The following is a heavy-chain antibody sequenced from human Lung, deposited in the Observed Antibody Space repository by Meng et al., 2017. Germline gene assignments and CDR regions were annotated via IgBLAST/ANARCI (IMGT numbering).Heavy chain of an antibody. J-gene: IGHJ4*02. D-gene: IGHD4-11*01. Sequence: QVRLRQWGQGLLKPSETLSRTCVVSGGSFSDYYWSWIRQPPGKGLEWIGEINHSGSTNYNPSLESRATISVDTSQNNLSLKLSSVTAADSAVYYCARGPTTMAHDFDYWGQGTLVTVSS. CDR1: GGSFSDYY. CDR2: INHSGST. V-gene: IGHV4-34*01. CDR3: ARGPTTMAHDFDY.